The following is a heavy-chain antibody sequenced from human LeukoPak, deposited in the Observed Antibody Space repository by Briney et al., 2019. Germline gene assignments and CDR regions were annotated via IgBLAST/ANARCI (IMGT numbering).Heavy chain of an antibody. Sequence: ASVKVSCKASGYTFTSYYMHWVRQAPGQGLEWMGIINPSGGSTSYAQKFRGRVTMTRDTSTSTVYMELSSLRSEDTAVYYCARLLPQDAFDIWGQGTMVTVSS. J-gene: IGHJ3*02. CDR2: INPSGGST. V-gene: IGHV1-46*01. CDR1: GYTFTSYY. CDR3: ARLLPQDAFDI. D-gene: IGHD3-22*01.